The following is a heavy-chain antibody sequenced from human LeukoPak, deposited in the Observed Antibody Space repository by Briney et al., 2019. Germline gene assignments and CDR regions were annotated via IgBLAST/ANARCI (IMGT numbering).Heavy chain of an antibody. CDR1: GFTFSSYG. V-gene: IGHV3-30*18. Sequence: GGSLRLSCAASGFTFSSYGMHWVRQAPGKGLEWVAVISYDGSNKYYADSVKGRFTISRDNSKNTLYLQMNSLRAEDTAVYYCAKAHSSSWFLFDYWGQGTLVTVSS. CDR2: ISYDGSNK. D-gene: IGHD6-13*01. CDR3: AKAHSSSWFLFDY. J-gene: IGHJ4*02.